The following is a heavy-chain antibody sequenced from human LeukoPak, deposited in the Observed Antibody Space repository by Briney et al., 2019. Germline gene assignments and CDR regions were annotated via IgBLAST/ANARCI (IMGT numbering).Heavy chain of an antibody. V-gene: IGHV3-30*03. J-gene: IGHJ6*02. CDR3: ARDRAVQLERDYYYGMDV. CDR2: ISYDGSNK. Sequence: GRSLRLSCAASGFTFSSYGMHWVRQAPGKGLEWVAVISYDGSNKYYADSVKGRFTISRDNSKNTLYLQMNSLRAEDTAVYYCARDRAVQLERDYYYGMDVWGQGTTVTVSS. D-gene: IGHD1-1*01. CDR1: GFTFSSYG.